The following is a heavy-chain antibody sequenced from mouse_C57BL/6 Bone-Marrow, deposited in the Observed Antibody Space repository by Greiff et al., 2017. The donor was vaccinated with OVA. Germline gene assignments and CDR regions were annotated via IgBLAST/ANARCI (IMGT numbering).Heavy chain of an antibody. CDR1: GYSITSGYD. J-gene: IGHJ2*01. Sequence: EVKLQESGPGMVKPSQSLSLTCTVTGYSITSGYDWHWIRHFPGNKLEWMGYISYSGSTNYNPSLKSRISITHDTSKNHFFLKLNSVTTEDTATYYCAREREYYGFDYWGQGTTLTVSS. V-gene: IGHV3-1*01. CDR2: ISYSGST. D-gene: IGHD1-1*01. CDR3: AREREYYGFDY.